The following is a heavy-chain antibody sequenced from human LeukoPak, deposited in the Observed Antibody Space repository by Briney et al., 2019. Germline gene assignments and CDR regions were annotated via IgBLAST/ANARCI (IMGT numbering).Heavy chain of an antibody. J-gene: IGHJ4*02. CDR2: IHDSGNP. V-gene: IGHV4-59*01. D-gene: IGHD5-12*01. CDR3: ARGAREGGYDSPCDY. CDR1: GGSISSYL. Sequence: SQTLSLTCTVSGGSISSYLWNWMRQPPGKGLEWIGYIHDSGNPNYNPSLKSRLSISLDTSKNHFSLKLSSVTASDTAVYYCARGAREGGYDSPCDYWGQGTLVTVSS.